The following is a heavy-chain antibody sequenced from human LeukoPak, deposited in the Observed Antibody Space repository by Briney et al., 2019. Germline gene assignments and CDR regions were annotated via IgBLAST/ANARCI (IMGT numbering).Heavy chain of an antibody. CDR1: GFTFSNYA. D-gene: IGHD2-15*01. J-gene: IGHJ4*02. CDR3: AKGLKGCSGSSCYYFFDF. Sequence: PGGSLRLSCAASGFTFSNYAMNWVRQAPGKGLEWVSSTTGSGGDAYYADSVKGRFTISRDNSKNTLDLQTNSLRAEDTAVYYCAKGLKGCSGSSCYYFFDFWGQGALITVSS. V-gene: IGHV3-23*01. CDR2: TTGSGGDA.